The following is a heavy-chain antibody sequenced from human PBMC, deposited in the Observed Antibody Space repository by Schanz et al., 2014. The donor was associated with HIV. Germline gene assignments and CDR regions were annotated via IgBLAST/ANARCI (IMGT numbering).Heavy chain of an antibody. CDR3: AKDRYSSSYFDY. Sequence: EVQLVESGGGLVKPGGSLRLSCAASGFTFMRHTMNWVRQAPGKGLEWVSSISDRSDYLHYADSVKGRFTISRDNSKNTLYLQMNSLRAEDTAVYYCAKDRYSSSYFDYWGQGTLVTVSS. V-gene: IGHV3-21*02. CDR1: GFTFMRHT. CDR2: ISDRSDYL. D-gene: IGHD6-6*01. J-gene: IGHJ4*02.